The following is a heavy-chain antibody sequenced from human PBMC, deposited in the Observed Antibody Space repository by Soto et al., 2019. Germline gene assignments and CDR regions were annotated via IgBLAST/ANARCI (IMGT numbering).Heavy chain of an antibody. V-gene: IGHV3-33*01. CDR3: ARGQSPEQHLEIDY. CDR1: GFTFSNYG. D-gene: IGHD6-13*01. CDR2: IWYDGSNK. Sequence: QVQMVESGGGVVQPGRSLRLSCAASGFTFSNYGLHWVRQAPGKGLEWVAVIWYDGSNKYYADSVKGRFTISRDNSKNTLYLQMNSLRAEDTAVYYCARGQSPEQHLEIDYWGQGTLVTVSS. J-gene: IGHJ4*02.